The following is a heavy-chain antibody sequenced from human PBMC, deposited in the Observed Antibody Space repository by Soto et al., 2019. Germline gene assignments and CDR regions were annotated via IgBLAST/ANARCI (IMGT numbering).Heavy chain of an antibody. V-gene: IGHV3-23*01. CDR3: AKDLSYYGSGLGDYMDV. CDR2: ISGSGGST. D-gene: IGHD3-10*01. Sequence: EVQLLESGGGLVQPGGSLRLSCAASGFTFSSYAMSWVRQAPGKGLEWVSAISGSGGSTYYADSVKGRFTISRDNSKNTLYLQMNSLRAEDTAVYYCAKDLSYYGSGLGDYMDVWGTGTTVTVSS. J-gene: IGHJ6*03. CDR1: GFTFSSYA.